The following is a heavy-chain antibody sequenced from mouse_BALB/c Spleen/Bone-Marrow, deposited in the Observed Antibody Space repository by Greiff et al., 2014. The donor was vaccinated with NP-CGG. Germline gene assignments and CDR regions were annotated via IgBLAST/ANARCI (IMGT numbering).Heavy chain of an antibody. D-gene: IGHD1-2*01. CDR3: ARITTATGAMDY. CDR2: IWADGST. CDR1: RFSLTNYG. V-gene: IGHV2-9*02. J-gene: IGHJ4*01. Sequence: VKLVESGAGLVAPSQSLSITCTVSRFSLTNYGVHWVRQPPGKGLEWLGVIWADGSTNYNSALMSRLSISKDNSKSQVFFKMNSLQTDDTAMYYCARITTATGAMDYWGQGTSVTVSS.